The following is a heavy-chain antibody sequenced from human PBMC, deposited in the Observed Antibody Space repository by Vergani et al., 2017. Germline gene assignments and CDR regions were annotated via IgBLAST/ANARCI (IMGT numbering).Heavy chain of an antibody. CDR3: ARVRLVPAAIYYTDV. D-gene: IGHD2-2*01. CDR2: IYYSGST. CDR1: GGSISSYY. Sequence: QVQLQESGPGLVKPSETLSLTCTVSGGSISSYYWSWIRQPPGKGLEWIGYIYYSGSTNYNPSLKSRVTISVDTSKNQFSLKLSSVTAADTAVYYCARVRLVPAAIYYTDVWGKGTTVTVSS. V-gene: IGHV4-59*01. J-gene: IGHJ6*03.